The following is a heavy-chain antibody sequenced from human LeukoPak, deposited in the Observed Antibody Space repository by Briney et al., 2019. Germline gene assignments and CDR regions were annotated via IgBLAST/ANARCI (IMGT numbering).Heavy chain of an antibody. J-gene: IGHJ4*02. Sequence: SGGSLRLSCAASGFVFSNYWMSWVRQAPGKGLEWVANIKPDGTEKYYVDSLKGRFTISRDNTKNSLYLQMNSLRAEDTAVYYCARRYFDYWGQGTLVTVSS. CDR3: ARRYFDY. CDR2: IKPDGTEK. CDR1: GFVFSNYW. V-gene: IGHV3-7*01.